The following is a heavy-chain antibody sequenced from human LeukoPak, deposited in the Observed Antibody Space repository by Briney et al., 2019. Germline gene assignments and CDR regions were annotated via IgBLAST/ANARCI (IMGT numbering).Heavy chain of an antibody. J-gene: IGHJ4*02. D-gene: IGHD6-19*01. CDR3: AREAGVAGTGRYYFDY. CDR2: IYYSGST. Sequence: SETLSLTCTVSGGSISSYYWSWIRQAPGQGLEWIGYIYYSGSTNYNPSLKSRVTISVDTSKNQFSLKLSSVTAADTAVYYCAREAGVAGTGRYYFDYWGQGTLVTVSS. CDR1: GGSISSYY. V-gene: IGHV4-59*01.